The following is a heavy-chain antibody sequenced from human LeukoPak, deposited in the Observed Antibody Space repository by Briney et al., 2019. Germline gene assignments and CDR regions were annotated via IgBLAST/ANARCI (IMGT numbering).Heavy chain of an antibody. CDR2: IYYSGST. CDR3: ARDTGEQYDSSRIGYYFDY. J-gene: IGHJ4*02. CDR1: GGSISSYY. Sequence: SETLSLTCTVSGGSISSYYWSWIRQPPGKGLEWIGYIYYSGSTNYNPSLKSRVTISVDTSKNQFSLKLSSVTAADTAVYYCARDTGEQYDSSRIGYYFDYWGQGTLVTVSS. D-gene: IGHD3-22*01. V-gene: IGHV4-59*01.